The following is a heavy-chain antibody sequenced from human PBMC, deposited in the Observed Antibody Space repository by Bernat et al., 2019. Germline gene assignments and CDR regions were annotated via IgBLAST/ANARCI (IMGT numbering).Heavy chain of an antibody. CDR2: IWYDGSNK. D-gene: IGHD5-12*01. J-gene: IGHJ5*02. CDR3: ARDVFAYSGYDSGFDP. Sequence: QVQLVESGGGVVQPGRSLRLSCAASGFTFSSYGMHWVRQAPGKGLEWVAVIWYDGSNKYYADSVKGRFTISRDNSKNTLYLQMNSLRAEDTAVYYCARDVFAYSGYDSGFDPWGQGTLVTVS. V-gene: IGHV3-33*01. CDR1: GFTFSSYG.